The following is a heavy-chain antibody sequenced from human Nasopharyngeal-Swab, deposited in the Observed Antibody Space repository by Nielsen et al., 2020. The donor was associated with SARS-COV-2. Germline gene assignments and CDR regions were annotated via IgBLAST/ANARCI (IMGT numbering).Heavy chain of an antibody. V-gene: IGHV7-4-1*04. J-gene: IGHJ4*02. D-gene: IGHD2/OR15-2a*01. CDR2: INTNTGNP. Sequence: WVRQAPGQGLEWMGWINTNTGNPTYAQGFTGRFVFSLDTSVSMAYLQISSLKAEDTAVYYCARETIVQDFDYWGQGTLVTVSS. CDR3: ARETIVQDFDY.